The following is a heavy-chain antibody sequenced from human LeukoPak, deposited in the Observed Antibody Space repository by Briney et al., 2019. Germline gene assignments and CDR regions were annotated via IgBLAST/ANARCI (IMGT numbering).Heavy chain of an antibody. CDR1: GFTFTTFG. CDR3: ATDLGVGNSWYGWVL. Sequence: GRSLRLSCSASGFTFTTFGMGWVRQAPGKWLEWVLAIRVGATGTFPTYSESDKGWLTIFRDNSRITQCLQMSNLRVEDTALYFCATDLGVGNSWYGWVLWGQGTLVTVSS. V-gene: IGHV3-23*01. J-gene: IGHJ4*02. D-gene: IGHD6-13*01. CDR2: IRVGATGT.